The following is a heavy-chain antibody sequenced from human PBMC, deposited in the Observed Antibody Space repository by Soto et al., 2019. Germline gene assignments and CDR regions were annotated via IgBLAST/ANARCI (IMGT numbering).Heavy chain of an antibody. CDR3: ARDLISGFDP. D-gene: IGHD3-10*01. CDR2: INWNGGST. CDR1: GFTFDDYG. Sequence: GGSLRLSCAASGFTFDDYGMSWIRPAPGKGLEWVSGINWNGGSTGYADSVKGRFTISRDNAKNSLYLQMNSLRAEDTALYYCARDLISGFDPWGQGTLVTVSS. V-gene: IGHV3-20*04. J-gene: IGHJ5*02.